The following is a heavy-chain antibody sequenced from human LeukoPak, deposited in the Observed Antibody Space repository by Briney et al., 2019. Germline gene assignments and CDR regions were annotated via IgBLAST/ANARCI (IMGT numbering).Heavy chain of an antibody. V-gene: IGHV3-30*02. D-gene: IGHD3-22*01. J-gene: IGHJ6*03. CDR3: AKDKYYYDSSGYYPKNQIYYYYYMDV. CDR2: IRYDGSNK. CDR1: GFTFSSYG. Sequence: TGGSLRLSCAASGFTFSSYGMHWVRQAPGKGLEWVAFIRYDGSNKYYADSVKGRFTISRDNSKNTLYLQMNSLRAEDTAVYYCAKDKYYYDSSGYYPKNQIYYYYYMDVWGKGTTVTISS.